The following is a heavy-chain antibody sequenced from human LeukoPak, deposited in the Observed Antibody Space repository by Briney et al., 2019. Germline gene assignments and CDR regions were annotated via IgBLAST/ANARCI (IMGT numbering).Heavy chain of an antibody. CDR2: FDPEDGET. Sequence: ASVKVSCKVSGYTLTELSMHWVRQAPGKGLEWMGGFDPEDGETIYAQKFQGRVTMTEDTSTDTAYMELSSLRAEDTAVYYCARAYYDFWSGYSPPPYYYYGMDVWGQGTTVTVSS. V-gene: IGHV1-24*01. J-gene: IGHJ6*02. CDR3: ARAYYDFWSGYSPPPYYYYGMDV. CDR1: GYTLTELS. D-gene: IGHD3-3*01.